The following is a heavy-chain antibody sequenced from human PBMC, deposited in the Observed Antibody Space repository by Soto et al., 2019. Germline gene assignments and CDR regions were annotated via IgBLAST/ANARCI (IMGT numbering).Heavy chain of an antibody. Sequence: GGSLRLSCAASGFTFSSYSMNWVRQAPGKGLEWVSYISSSSSTIYYADSVKGRFTISRDNAKNSLYLQMNSLRDEDTAVYYCARSMIVVVIAPDASAIRGKGTTVTASS. CDR2: ISSSSSTI. CDR1: GFTFSSYS. CDR3: ARSMIVVVIAPDASAI. V-gene: IGHV3-48*02. D-gene: IGHD3-22*01. J-gene: IGHJ3*02.